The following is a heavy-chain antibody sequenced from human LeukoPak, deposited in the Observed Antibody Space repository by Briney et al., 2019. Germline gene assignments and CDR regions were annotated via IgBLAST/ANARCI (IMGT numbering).Heavy chain of an antibody. J-gene: IGHJ4*02. CDR2: ISGRSHTI. D-gene: IGHD5-24*01. CDR3: ARGRERWLQPYYFDY. Sequence: GGSLRLSCAASGFTFTSYTMNWVRQAPGKGLEWISDISGRSHTIYYADSVKGRFTISRDNAKNSLYLQMNSLRVEDTAVYYCARGRERWLQPYYFDYWGQGTLVTVSS. V-gene: IGHV3-48*01. CDR1: GFTFTSYT.